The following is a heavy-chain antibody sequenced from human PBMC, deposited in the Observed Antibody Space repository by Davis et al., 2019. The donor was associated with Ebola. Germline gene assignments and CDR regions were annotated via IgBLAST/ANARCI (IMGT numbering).Heavy chain of an antibody. J-gene: IGHJ4*02. CDR1: GFTFSSYG. CDR2: IYSDGNYR. CDR3: ARDFWASSEENDY. Sequence: GGSLRLSCAASGFTFSSYGMHWVRQAPGKGLEWVAYIYSDGNYRQYADSVRGRFTISRDNSKNTLFLQMNSLRAEDAAVYYCARDFWASSEENDYWGQGTLVTVSS. D-gene: IGHD6-25*01. V-gene: IGHV3-30*03.